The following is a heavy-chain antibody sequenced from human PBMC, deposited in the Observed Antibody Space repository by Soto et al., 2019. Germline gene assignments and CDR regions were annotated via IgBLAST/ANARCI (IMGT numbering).Heavy chain of an antibody. CDR1: GFLFNNAW. Sequence: GGSLRLSCEASGFLFNNAWMSWVRQPPGKGLEWVGRIKRKTDGATTDYAPPVRGRFTISRDDSKNTFYLQMNSLKTEDTAVYFCSTDSYDFVWGSYRFLQYRGQGTLVTVSS. CDR2: IKRKTDGATT. J-gene: IGHJ4*02. CDR3: STDSYDFVWGSYRFLQY. D-gene: IGHD3-16*02. V-gene: IGHV3-15*01.